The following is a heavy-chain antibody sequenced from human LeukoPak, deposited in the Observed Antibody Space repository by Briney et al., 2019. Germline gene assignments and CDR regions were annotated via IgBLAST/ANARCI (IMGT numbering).Heavy chain of an antibody. CDR2: IDPSDSYT. Sequence: GESLRISCKGSGYSFTSYWISWVRQMPGKGLEWMGRIDPSDSYTNYSPSFQGHVTISADKSIGTAYLQWSSLKASDTAMYYCAREAVEPNWFDPWGQGTLVTVS. J-gene: IGHJ5*02. CDR1: GYSFTSYW. V-gene: IGHV5-10-1*01. CDR3: AREAVEPNWFDP.